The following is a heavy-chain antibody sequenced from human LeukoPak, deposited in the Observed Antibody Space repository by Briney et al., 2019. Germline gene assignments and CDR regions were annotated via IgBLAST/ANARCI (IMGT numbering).Heavy chain of an antibody. J-gene: IGHJ4*02. CDR2: INHSGST. Sequence: SETLSLTCAVYGGSFSGYYWSWIRQPPGKGLEWIGEINHSGSTNYNPSLKSRVTISVDTSKNQFSLKLSSVTAADTAVYYCARVSPPLSGSYADYWGQGTPVTVSS. D-gene: IGHD1-26*01. V-gene: IGHV4-34*01. CDR3: ARVSPPLSGSYADY. CDR1: GGSFSGYY.